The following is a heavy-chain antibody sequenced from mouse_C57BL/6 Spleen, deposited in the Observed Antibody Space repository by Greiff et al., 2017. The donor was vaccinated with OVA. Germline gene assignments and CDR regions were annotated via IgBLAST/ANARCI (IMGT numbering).Heavy chain of an antibody. Sequence: EVQLQESGPGLVKPSQSLSLTCSVTGYSITSGYYWNWIRQFPGNKLEWMGYISYDGSNNYNPSLKNRISITRDTSKNQFFLKLNSVTTEDTATYYCARDRDYYGSSYGFAYWGQGTLVTVSA. J-gene: IGHJ3*01. CDR3: ARDRDYYGSSYGFAY. CDR1: GYSITSGYY. V-gene: IGHV3-6*01. D-gene: IGHD1-1*01. CDR2: ISYDGSN.